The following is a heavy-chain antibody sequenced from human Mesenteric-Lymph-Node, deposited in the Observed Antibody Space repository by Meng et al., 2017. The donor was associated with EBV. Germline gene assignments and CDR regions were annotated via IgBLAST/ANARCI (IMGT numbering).Heavy chain of an antibody. CDR1: GGSISGGDW. J-gene: IGHJ4*02. D-gene: IGHD5-24*01. CDR3: AREMLTITCFDY. V-gene: IGHV3-11*01. CDR2: ISSRSSTI. Sequence: VQPTAAGPGLVKPSATLALPCTISGGSISGGDWWSWVRQAPGKGLEWVSYISSRSSTIYYADSVKGRFTISRDNAKNSLYLQMDSLRAEDTAVYYCAREMLTITCFDYWGQGTLVTVSS.